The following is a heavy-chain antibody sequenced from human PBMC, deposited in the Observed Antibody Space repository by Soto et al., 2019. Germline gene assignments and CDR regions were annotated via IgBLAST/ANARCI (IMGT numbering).Heavy chain of an antibody. Sequence: ELQLLESGGGLVQPGGSLRLSCVASEFTFSSYAMSWVRQAPGKGLEWVSAISGSGGSTYYADSVKGRFAVSRDNSQSTLYLQMNSLRDDDTAVYYCAKVPTGEMATVFQAFDIWGQATMVTVSS. CDR2: ISGSGGST. D-gene: IGHD4-4*01. CDR1: EFTFSSYA. V-gene: IGHV3-23*01. J-gene: IGHJ3*02. CDR3: AKVPTGEMATVFQAFDI.